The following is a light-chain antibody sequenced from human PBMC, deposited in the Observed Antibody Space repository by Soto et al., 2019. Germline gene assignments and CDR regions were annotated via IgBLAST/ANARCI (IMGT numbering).Light chain of an antibody. CDR1: QTISNY. J-gene: IGKJ2*01. CDR3: QQSYTTPHT. Sequence: DSQMTQSPSSLSASVGDRVIITCRASQTISNYVNWYQQKPGKAPQLLIYGTSSLHGGVPSRFSGSGSGTEFTLTISSLQPEDFATYSCQQSYTTPHTFGQGTKVEI. V-gene: IGKV1-39*01. CDR2: GTS.